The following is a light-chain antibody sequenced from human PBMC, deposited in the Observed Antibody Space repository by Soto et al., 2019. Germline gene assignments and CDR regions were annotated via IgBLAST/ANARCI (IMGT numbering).Light chain of an antibody. J-gene: IGKJ5*01. CDR2: GAF. CDR3: QQRNIWPPVT. CDR1: PSVTNY. V-gene: IGKV3-11*01. Sequence: EIVLTQSPANLSLSPGERATLSCRASPSVTNYLAWYQQKPGQAPRLLIYGAFNRATGIPARFSGSGSGTDFTLTISSLEPEDFAVYYCQQRNIWPPVTFGQGTRLEIK.